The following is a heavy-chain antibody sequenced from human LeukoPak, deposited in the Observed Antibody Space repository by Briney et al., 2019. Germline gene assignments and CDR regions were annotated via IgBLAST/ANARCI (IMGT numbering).Heavy chain of an antibody. V-gene: IGHV4-38-2*02. D-gene: IGHD3-22*01. CDR1: GASVRGYY. CDR3: ARDRTITMIVIDAFDI. J-gene: IGHJ3*02. CDR2: IYHSGST. Sequence: SETLSLTCTVPGASVRGYYWSWIRQPPGKGLEWIGSIYHSGSTYYNPSLKSRVTISVDTSKNQSSLKLSSVTAADTAVYYCARDRTITMIVIDAFDIWGQGTMVTVSS.